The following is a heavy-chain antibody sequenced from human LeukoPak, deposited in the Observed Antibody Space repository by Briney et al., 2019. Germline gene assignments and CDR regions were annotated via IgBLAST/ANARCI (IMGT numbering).Heavy chain of an antibody. J-gene: IGHJ4*02. V-gene: IGHV3-23*01. CDR2: ITGGSDST. CDR1: GFTFGSYV. CDR3: AKGSGPSWPYYFDY. D-gene: IGHD6-19*01. Sequence: PGGSLRLSCAASGFTFGSYVMSWVRQAPGKGLEWVSAITGGSDSTYNADSVKSRFTISRDNSKNTLYLQMNTLRAEDTAVYYCAKGSGPSWPYYFDYWGQGTLVTVSS.